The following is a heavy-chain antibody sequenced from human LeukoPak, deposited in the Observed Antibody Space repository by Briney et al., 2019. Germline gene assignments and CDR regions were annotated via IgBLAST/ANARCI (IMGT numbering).Heavy chain of an antibody. Sequence: PGGSLRLSCAASGFTFRSFAMSWVRQAPGKGLEWVSGIIGSGRTTFYADSVKGRFTISRDNSKNTLYLQMNSLRAEDTAIYYCAKKEGDTYFSWYMDVWGKVTTVTVSS. CDR2: IIGSGRTT. CDR1: GFTFRSFA. V-gene: IGHV3-23*01. J-gene: IGHJ6*03. CDR3: AKKEGDTYFSWYMDV. D-gene: IGHD2-21*01.